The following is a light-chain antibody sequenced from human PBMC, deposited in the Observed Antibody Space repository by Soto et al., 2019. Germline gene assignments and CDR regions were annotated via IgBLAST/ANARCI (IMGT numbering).Light chain of an antibody. V-gene: IGLV1-51*01. CDR2: DNY. Sequence: QSVLTQPPSVSAAPGQKVTISCSGSGSNIGKNSVSWYQQLPGTAPKLLIYDNYKRPSGIPDRFSGSRSGTSATLGITGLQTGDEADHYCGTWDSSVRARVFGTGTKVFVL. CDR1: GSNIGKNS. J-gene: IGLJ1*01. CDR3: GTWDSSVRARV.